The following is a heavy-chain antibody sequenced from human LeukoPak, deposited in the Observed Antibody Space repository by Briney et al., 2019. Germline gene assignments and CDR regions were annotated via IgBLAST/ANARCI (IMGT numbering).Heavy chain of an antibody. CDR3: ARAGIAAGVGPGGDY. D-gene: IGHD6-13*01. CDR1: GFTFSSYS. J-gene: IGHJ4*02. CDR2: ISSSSSYI. Sequence: PGGSLRLSCAASGFTFSSYSMNWVRQAPGKGLEWVSSISSSSSYIYYADSVMGRFTISRDNAKNSLYPHMNSLRAEDTAVYYCARAGIAAGVGPGGDYWGQGTLVTVSS. V-gene: IGHV3-21*01.